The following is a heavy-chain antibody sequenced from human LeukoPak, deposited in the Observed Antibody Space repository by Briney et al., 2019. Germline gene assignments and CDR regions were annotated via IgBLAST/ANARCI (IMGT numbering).Heavy chain of an antibody. D-gene: IGHD6-19*01. CDR3: AKAVGSGWRYYFDY. Sequence: GGSLRLSCAASGFTLSSNAMIWVRQAPGKGLEWVSVISGSGGNTYYADSVKGRLTISRDNSKNTLYLQMNSLRAEDTAVYYCAKAVGSGWRYYFDYWGQGTLVTVSS. CDR2: ISGSGGNT. J-gene: IGHJ4*02. CDR1: GFTLSSNA. V-gene: IGHV3-23*01.